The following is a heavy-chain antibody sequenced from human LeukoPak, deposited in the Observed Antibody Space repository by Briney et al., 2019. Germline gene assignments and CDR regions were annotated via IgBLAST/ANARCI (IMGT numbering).Heavy chain of an antibody. V-gene: IGHV3-13*01. D-gene: IGHD3-10*01. CDR1: GFTFSSYD. Sequence: GGSLRLSCAAFGFTFSSYDMHWVRQATGKGLEWVSAIGTGGDTYYPGSVKGRFTISRDNAKNSLYLQMNNLRVEDTAVYYCVGPDSQFDCWGQGTLVTVSS. CDR3: VGPDSQFDC. CDR2: IGTGGDT. J-gene: IGHJ4*02.